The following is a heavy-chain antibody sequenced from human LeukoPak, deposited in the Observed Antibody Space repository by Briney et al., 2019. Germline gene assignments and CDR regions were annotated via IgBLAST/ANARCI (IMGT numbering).Heavy chain of an antibody. V-gene: IGHV3-23*01. J-gene: IGHJ3*02. CDR1: GFTFSSYV. CDR2: ISGSGDTT. CDR3: AKDPPTVMAIAFHI. D-gene: IGHD5-18*01. Sequence: RSGESLRLSCAASGFTFSSYVMSWVRQAPGKGLEWVSSISGSGDTTYYADSVKGRFTISRDNSENTLYLQMNSLRADDTAVYSCAKDPPTVMAIAFHIWGQGTMVTVS.